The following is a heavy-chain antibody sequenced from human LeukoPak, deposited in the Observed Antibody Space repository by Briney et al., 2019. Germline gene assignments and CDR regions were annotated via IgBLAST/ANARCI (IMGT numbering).Heavy chain of an antibody. CDR2: INPNSGGT. D-gene: IGHD3-9*01. Sequence: ASVKVSCKASGYTFTGYYMHWVRQAPGQGPEWMGWINPNSGGTNYAQKFQGRVTMTRDTSISTAYMELSRLRSDDTAVYYCARASKYYDILRGFDYWGQGTLVTVSS. CDR1: GYTFTGYY. J-gene: IGHJ4*02. V-gene: IGHV1-2*02. CDR3: ARASKYYDILRGFDY.